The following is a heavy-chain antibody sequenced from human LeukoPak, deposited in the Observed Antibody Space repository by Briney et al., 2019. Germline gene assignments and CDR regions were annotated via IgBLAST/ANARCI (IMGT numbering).Heavy chain of an antibody. CDR2: IYSGGST. CDR1: GFTVSSNY. D-gene: IGHD4-23*01. Sequence: GGSLRLSCSASGFTVSSNYMSWVRQPPGKGLEWVSVIYSGGSTYYADSVKGRFTISRDNSKNTLYLQMNSLRAEDTAVYYCARDTRVVTGAFDIWGQGTMVTVSS. V-gene: IGHV3-53*01. CDR3: ARDTRVVTGAFDI. J-gene: IGHJ3*02.